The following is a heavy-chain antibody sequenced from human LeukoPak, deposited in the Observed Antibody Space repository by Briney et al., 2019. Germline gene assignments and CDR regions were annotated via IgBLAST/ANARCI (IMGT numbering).Heavy chain of an antibody. Sequence: GGSLRLSCAASGFTFSSYGMHWVRQAPGKGLEWVAVIWYDGSNKYYADSVKGRFTISRDNSKNTLYLQMNSLRAEDTAVYYCARDQDSSSRHGYYYGMDVWGQGTTVTVSS. CDR2: IWYDGSNK. J-gene: IGHJ6*02. CDR3: ARDQDSSSRHGYYYGMDV. D-gene: IGHD6-13*01. V-gene: IGHV3-33*01. CDR1: GFTFSSYG.